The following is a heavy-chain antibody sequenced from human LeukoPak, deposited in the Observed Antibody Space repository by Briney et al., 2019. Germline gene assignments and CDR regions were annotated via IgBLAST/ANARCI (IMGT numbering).Heavy chain of an antibody. D-gene: IGHD5-18*01. V-gene: IGHV4-39*01. J-gene: IGHJ4*02. CDR3: ARPHGYSYGPFDY. CDR2: IYYSGST. Sequence: PSETLSLTCTVSGGSISSSSYYWSWIRQPPGKGLEWIGSIYYSGSTYYNPSLKSRVTISVDTSKNQFSLKLSSVTAADTAVYYCARPHGYSYGPFDYWGQGTLVTVSS. CDR1: GGSISSSSYY.